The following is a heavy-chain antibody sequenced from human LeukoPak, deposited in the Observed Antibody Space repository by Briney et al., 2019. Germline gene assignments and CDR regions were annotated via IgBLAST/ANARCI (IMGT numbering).Heavy chain of an antibody. CDR2: INHSGSA. CDR1: GGSFSGYY. Sequence: SETLSLTCAVYGGSFSGYYWSWIRQPPGKGLEWIGEINHSGSANYNPSLKSRVTISVDTSKNQFSLKLSSVTAADTAVYYCARGYHYYDSSGYYWGLGDAFDIWGQGTMVTVSS. V-gene: IGHV4-34*01. CDR3: ARGYHYYDSSGYYWGLGDAFDI. D-gene: IGHD3-22*01. J-gene: IGHJ3*02.